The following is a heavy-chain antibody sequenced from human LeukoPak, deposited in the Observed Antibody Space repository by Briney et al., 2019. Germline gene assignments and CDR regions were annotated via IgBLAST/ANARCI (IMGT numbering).Heavy chain of an antibody. CDR1: GFTFSSYS. V-gene: IGHV3-21*01. J-gene: IGHJ4*02. CDR2: ISSSSSYI. D-gene: IGHD3-22*01. Sequence: GGSLRPSCAASGFTFSSYSMNWVRQAPGKGLEWVSSISSSSSYIYYADSVKGRFTISRDNAKNSLYLQMNSLRAEDTAVYYCARSLLYYYDSSGHPKTYYFDYWGQGTLVTVSS. CDR3: ARSLLYYYDSSGHPKTYYFDY.